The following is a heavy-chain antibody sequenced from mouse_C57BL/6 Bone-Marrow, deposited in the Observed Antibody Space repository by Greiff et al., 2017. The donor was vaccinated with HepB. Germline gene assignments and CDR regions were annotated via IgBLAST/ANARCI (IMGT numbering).Heavy chain of an antibody. D-gene: IGHD1-1*01. CDR2: ISYDGSN. J-gene: IGHJ4*01. Sequence: EVKLMESGPGLVKPSQSLSLTCSVTGYSITSGYYWNWIRQFPGNKLEWMGYISYDGSNNYNPSLKNRISITRDTSKNQFFLKLNSVTTEDTATYYCAREAPITTVVATPYAMDYWGQGTSVTVSS. CDR1: GYSITSGYY. V-gene: IGHV3-6*01. CDR3: AREAPITTVVATPYAMDY.